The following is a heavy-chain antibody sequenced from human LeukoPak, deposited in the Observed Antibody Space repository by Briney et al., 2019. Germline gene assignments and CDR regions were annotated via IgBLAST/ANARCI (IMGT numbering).Heavy chain of an antibody. CDR1: GGSFSGYY. CDR3: ARDDGSRYYYFDY. V-gene: IGHV4-34*01. Sequence: PETLSLTCAVYGGSFSGYYWSWIRQPPGKGLEWIGEINHSGSTNYNPSLKSRVTISVDTSKNQFSLRLSSVTAADTADYYCARDDGSRYYYFDYWGQGILVTVSS. D-gene: IGHD3-22*01. CDR2: INHSGST. J-gene: IGHJ4*02.